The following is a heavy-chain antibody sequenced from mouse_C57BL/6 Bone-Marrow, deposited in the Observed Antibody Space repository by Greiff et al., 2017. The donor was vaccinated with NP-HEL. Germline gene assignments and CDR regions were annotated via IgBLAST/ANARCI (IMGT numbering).Heavy chain of an antibody. J-gene: IGHJ2*01. CDR3: TGQFITTVVAPFDY. CDR1: GYTFTDYE. V-gene: IGHV1-15*01. Sequence: QVQLQQSGAELVRPGASVTLSCKASGYTFTDYEMHWVKQTPVHGLEWIGAIDPETGGTAYNQKFKGKAILTADKSSSTAYMELRSLTSEDSAVYYCTGQFITTVVAPFDYWGQGTTLTVSS. CDR2: IDPETGGT. D-gene: IGHD1-1*01.